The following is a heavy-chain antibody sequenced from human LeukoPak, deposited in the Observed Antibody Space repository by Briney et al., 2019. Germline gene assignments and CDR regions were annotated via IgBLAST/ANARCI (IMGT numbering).Heavy chain of an antibody. J-gene: IGHJ6*03. CDR1: GFTFGDYA. Sequence: GGSLRLSCTASGFTFGDYAMSWVRQAPGKGLEWVGFIRSKAYGGTTEYAASVKGRFTISRDDSKSIAYLQMNSLKTEDTAVYYCTRAKYYYYYYYMDVWGKGTTVTISS. CDR2: IRSKAYGGTT. CDR3: TRAKYYYYYYYMDV. V-gene: IGHV3-49*04.